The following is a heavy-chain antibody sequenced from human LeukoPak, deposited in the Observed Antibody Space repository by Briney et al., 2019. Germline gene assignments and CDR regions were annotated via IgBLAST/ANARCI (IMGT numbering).Heavy chain of an antibody. CDR1: GYTFTSYG. V-gene: IGHV1-18*01. Sequence: ASVKLSCKASGYTFTSYGITWVRQAPGQGLEWMGWISSFNGNTNYAQKLQGRVTMTTDASTSTAYMELRSLRSDDTAVYYCARYDYYDSSGYYDYWGQGTLVTVSS. CDR2: ISSFNGNT. CDR3: ARYDYYDSSGYYDY. D-gene: IGHD3-22*01. J-gene: IGHJ4*02.